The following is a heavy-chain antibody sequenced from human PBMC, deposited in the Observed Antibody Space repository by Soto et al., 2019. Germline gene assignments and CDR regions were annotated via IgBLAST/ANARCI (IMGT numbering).Heavy chain of an antibody. D-gene: IGHD3-9*01. CDR3: ARQDVLRYFDWFLFDY. Sequence: PGESLKISCKGSGYSFTSYWIGWVRQMPGKGLEWMGIIYPGDSDTRYSPSFQGQVTTSADKSISTAYLQWSSLKASDTAMYYCARQDVLRYFDWFLFDYWGQGTLVTVSS. V-gene: IGHV5-51*01. CDR2: IYPGDSDT. J-gene: IGHJ4*02. CDR1: GYSFTSYW.